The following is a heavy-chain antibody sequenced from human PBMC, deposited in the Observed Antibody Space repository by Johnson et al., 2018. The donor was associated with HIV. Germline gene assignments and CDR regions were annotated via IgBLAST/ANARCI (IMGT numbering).Heavy chain of an antibody. Sequence: QVQLVESGGGLVKPGGSLRLSCAASGFTFIDYYMSWIRQVPGKGLEWVSYISSSGSTIYYEDSVKGRFTISRDNSKNTLYLQMNSLRAEDTAVYYCAKDSPGWLVGAIGEDAFDIWGQGTMVTVSS. CDR1: GFTFIDYY. CDR2: ISSSGSTI. D-gene: IGHD1-26*01. J-gene: IGHJ3*02. V-gene: IGHV3-11*04. CDR3: AKDSPGWLVGAIGEDAFDI.